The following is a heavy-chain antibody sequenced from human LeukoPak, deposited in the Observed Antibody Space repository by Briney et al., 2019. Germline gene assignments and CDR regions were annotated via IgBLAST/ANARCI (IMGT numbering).Heavy chain of an antibody. D-gene: IGHD3-9*01. J-gene: IGHJ4*02. V-gene: IGHV1-46*01. CDR3: ARAYYDILTGYYD. CDR2: INPSGGST. CDR1: GYTLTSYY. Sequence: ASVKVSCKXSGYTLTSYYMHWVRQAPGQGLEWMGIINPSGGSTSYAQKFQGRVTMTRDTSTSTVYMELSSLRSEDTAVYYCARAYYDILTGYYDWGQGTLVTVSS.